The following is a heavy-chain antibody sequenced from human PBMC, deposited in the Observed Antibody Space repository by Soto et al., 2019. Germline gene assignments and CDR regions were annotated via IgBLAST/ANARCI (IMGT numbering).Heavy chain of an antibody. CDR1: GFTVSSNY. Sequence: EVQLVESGGGLIQPGGSLRLSCAASGFTVSSNYMSWVRQAPGKGLEWVSVIYSGGSTYYAASVKGRFTISRDNSKNTLYLQMNSLRAEDTAVYYCARILTTQYGMDVWGQGTTVTVSS. J-gene: IGHJ6*02. D-gene: IGHD4-4*01. CDR3: ARILTTQYGMDV. CDR2: IYSGGST. V-gene: IGHV3-53*01.